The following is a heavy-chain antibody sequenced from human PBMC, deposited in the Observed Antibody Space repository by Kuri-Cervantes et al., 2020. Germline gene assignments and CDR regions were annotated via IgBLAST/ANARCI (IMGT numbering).Heavy chain of an antibody. D-gene: IGHD4-17*01. CDR1: GGSISSGDYC. CDR3: ARVGDGDYVHD. J-gene: IGHJ4*02. Sequence: SETLSLTCTVSGGSISSGDYCWSWIRQPPGKGLEWIGYIYYSGSTYYNPSLKSRVTISVDTSKNQFSLKLSSVTAADTAVYYCARVGDGDYVHDWGQGTLVTVSS. V-gene: IGHV4-30-4*02. CDR2: IYYSGST.